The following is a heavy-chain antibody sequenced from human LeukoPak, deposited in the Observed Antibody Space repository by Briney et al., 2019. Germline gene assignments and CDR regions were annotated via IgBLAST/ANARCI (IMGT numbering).Heavy chain of an antibody. V-gene: IGHV4-34*01. CDR3: ARADGPYCSGGSCSGWFDP. J-gene: IGHJ5*02. D-gene: IGHD2-15*01. Sequence: SETLSLTCAVYGGSFSGYYWSWIRQPPGKGLEWIGEINHSGSTNYNPSLKSRVTISVDTSKNQFSLKQSSVTAADTAVYYCARADGPYCSGGSCSGWFDPWGQGTLVTVSS. CDR2: INHSGST. CDR1: GGSFSGYY.